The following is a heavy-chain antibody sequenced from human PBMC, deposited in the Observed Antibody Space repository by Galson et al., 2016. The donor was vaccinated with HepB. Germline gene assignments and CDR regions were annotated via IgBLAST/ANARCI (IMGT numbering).Heavy chain of an antibody. J-gene: IGHJ3*01. D-gene: IGHD1-26*01. CDR2: IYPGDSDI. CDR1: GYNFIDYY. V-gene: IGHV5-51*01. Sequence: QSGAEVKKPGESLSISCKGSGYNFIDYYIIWVRQMPGKGLEWMGIIYPGDSDIRYSPSLQGQVTISADTSVSSAYLQWRSLNASDTAIYYCARAGSGSPKFWGQGTVVIVTS. CDR3: ARAGSGSPKF.